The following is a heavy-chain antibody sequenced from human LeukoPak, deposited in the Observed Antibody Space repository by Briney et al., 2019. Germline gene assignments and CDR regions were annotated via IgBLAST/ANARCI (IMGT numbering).Heavy chain of an antibody. D-gene: IGHD4-11*01. Sequence: KPGGSLRLSCAASGFTFSPYCMNWVRQAPGKGLEWVSSIRGTGSYIYYADSVKGRFTISRDNSKNTLYLQMNSLRAEDTAVYYCAKDAISYDYSNYYYYYYYMDVWGKGTTVTVSS. V-gene: IGHV3-21*04. CDR1: GFTFSPYC. CDR2: IRGTGSYI. J-gene: IGHJ6*03. CDR3: AKDAISYDYSNYYYYYYYMDV.